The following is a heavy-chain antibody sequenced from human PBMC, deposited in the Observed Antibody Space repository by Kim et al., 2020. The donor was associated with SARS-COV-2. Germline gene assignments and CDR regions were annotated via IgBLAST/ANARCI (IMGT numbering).Heavy chain of an antibody. J-gene: IGHJ4*02. Sequence: SETLSLTCAVYGGSFSGYYWSWIRQPPGKGLEWIGEINHSGSTNYNPSLKSRVTISVDTSKNQFSLKLSSVTAADTAVYYCARGGVRAAAGSFDYWGQGTLVTVSS. CDR1: GGSFSGYY. V-gene: IGHV4-34*01. CDR3: ARGGVRAAAGSFDY. CDR2: INHSGST. D-gene: IGHD6-13*01.